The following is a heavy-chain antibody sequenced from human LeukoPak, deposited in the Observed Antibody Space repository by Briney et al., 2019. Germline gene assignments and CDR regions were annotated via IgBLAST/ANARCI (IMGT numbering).Heavy chain of an antibody. J-gene: IGHJ5*02. V-gene: IGHV4-61*05. CDR2: IYTSGST. D-gene: IGHD2-15*01. CDR3: ARQREFSPYCSGGSCYPRAWFDP. CDR1: GGSISSSSYY. Sequence: SETLSLTCTVSGGSISSSSYYWGWIRQPPGKGLGWIGYIYTSGSTNYNPSLKSRVTISVDTSKNQFSLKLSSVTAADTAVYYCARQREFSPYCSGGSCYPRAWFDPWGQGTLVTVSS.